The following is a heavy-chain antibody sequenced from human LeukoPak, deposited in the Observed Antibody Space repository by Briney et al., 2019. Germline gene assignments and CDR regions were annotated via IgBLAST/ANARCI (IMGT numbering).Heavy chain of an antibody. CDR2: MHNGVHT. D-gene: IGHD4/OR15-4a*01. J-gene: IGHJ4*02. CDR3: AATIKRDYGDTNLDF. CDR1: GDSISNYF. V-gene: IGHV4-59*01. Sequence: SETLSLTCTVPGDSISNYFWSWIPQPPGKGLEWIGYMHNGVHTNYNPSLKSRVTISGDTSKNQLSLKLTSVTAADTAVYYCAATIKRDYGDTNLDFWGQGTLVTVSS.